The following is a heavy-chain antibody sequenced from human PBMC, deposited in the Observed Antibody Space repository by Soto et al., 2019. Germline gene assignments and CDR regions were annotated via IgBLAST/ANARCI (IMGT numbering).Heavy chain of an antibody. CDR2: IIPIFGTA. V-gene: IGHV1-69*13. CDR1: GGTFSSYA. J-gene: IGHJ4*02. CDR3: AKNSYGLLSLFDY. Sequence: SVKVSCNASGGTFSSYAISWVRQAPGQGLEWMGGIIPIFGTANYAQKFQRRVTITADESTSTAYMELSSLRSEDTAVYYCAKNSYGLLSLFDYWGQGTLVTVSS. D-gene: IGHD5-18*01.